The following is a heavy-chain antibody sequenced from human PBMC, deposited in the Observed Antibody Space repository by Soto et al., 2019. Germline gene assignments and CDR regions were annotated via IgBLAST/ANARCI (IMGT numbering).Heavy chain of an antibody. CDR2: MNPNSGNT. CDR1: GYTFTSYD. D-gene: IGHD2-2*01. Sequence: QVQLVQSGAEVKKPGASVKVSCKASGYTFTSYDINWVRQATGQGLEWMGWMNPNSGNTGYAQKCQGRVTMTRNTTRSTGYMELSSMRFEGRAVYYCARGARDIVLVPGAIGNWFDPWGQGALVTVSS. CDR3: ARGARDIVLVPGAIGNWFDP. J-gene: IGHJ5*02. V-gene: IGHV1-8*01.